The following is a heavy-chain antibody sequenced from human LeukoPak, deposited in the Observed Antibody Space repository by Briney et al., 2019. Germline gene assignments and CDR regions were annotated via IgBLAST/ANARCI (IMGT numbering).Heavy chain of an antibody. Sequence: GGSLRLSCAASGFTFSSYWMSWVRQAPGKGLEWVANIKQDGSEKYYVDSVKGRFTISRDNAKNSLYLKMNSLRAEDTAVYYCASDCPQDYYYGMDVWGQGTTVTVSS. CDR3: ASDCPQDYYYGMDV. CDR1: GFTFSSYW. CDR2: IKQDGSEK. J-gene: IGHJ6*02. V-gene: IGHV3-7*04.